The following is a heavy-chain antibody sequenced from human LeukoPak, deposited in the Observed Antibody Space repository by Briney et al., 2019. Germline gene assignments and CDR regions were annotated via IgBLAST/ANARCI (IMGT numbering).Heavy chain of an antibody. CDR1: GYTFTGYY. CDR2: INPNSGGT. Sequence: ASVKVSCKASGYTFTGYYIHWVRQAPGQGLEWMGWINPNSGGTNYVQKFQGRVTMTRDTSISTAYMELSSLRSDDTAVYYCARDEALGTAAGNWFDPWGQGTLVTVSS. V-gene: IGHV1-2*02. J-gene: IGHJ5*02. D-gene: IGHD6-13*01. CDR3: ARDEALGTAAGNWFDP.